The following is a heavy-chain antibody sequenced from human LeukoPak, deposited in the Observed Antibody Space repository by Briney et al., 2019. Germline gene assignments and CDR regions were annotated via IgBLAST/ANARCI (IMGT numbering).Heavy chain of an antibody. CDR2: IYYSGST. V-gene: IGHV4-31*03. D-gene: IGHD6-13*01. Sequence: SQTLSLTCTVSGGSISSGGYYWSWIRQHPGKGLEWIGYIYYSGSTYYNPSLESRVTISVDTSKNQFSLKLRSVTAADTAVYYCAREQQLATFDPWGQGTLVTVSS. J-gene: IGHJ5*02. CDR3: AREQQLATFDP. CDR1: GGSISSGGYY.